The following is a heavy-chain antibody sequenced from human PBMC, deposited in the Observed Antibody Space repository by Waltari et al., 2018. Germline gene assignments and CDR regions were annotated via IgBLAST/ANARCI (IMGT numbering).Heavy chain of an antibody. J-gene: IGHJ4*02. CDR3: ARVPYCTNGVCYSVYFDY. CDR1: GGTFSSYA. Sequence: QVQLVQSGAEVKKPGSSVKVSCKASGGTFSSYAISWVRQAPGQGLEWMGGIMPIIGTANYAQKFQGRGTISADESTSTANMELSSLRSEDTAVYYCARVPYCTNGVCYSVYFDYWGQGTLVTVSS. V-gene: IGHV1-69*12. CDR2: IMPIIGTA. D-gene: IGHD2-8*01.